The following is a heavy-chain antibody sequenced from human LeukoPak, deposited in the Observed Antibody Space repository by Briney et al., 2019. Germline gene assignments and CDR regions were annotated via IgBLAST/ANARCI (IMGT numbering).Heavy chain of an antibody. J-gene: IGHJ3*02. CDR1: GYTFTRYD. V-gene: IGHV1-8*01. CDR2: MNPNRGNT. D-gene: IGHD3-3*02. Sequence: ASVKVSCKASGYTFTRYDINWVRQATGQGREWMGWMNPNRGNTGYAQKCQGRVTMTRNTSISTAYMELSSLRSEETAVYYCARGRISGRRMPTTWGAFDIWGQGTMVPLSS. CDR3: ARGRISGRRMPTTWGAFDI.